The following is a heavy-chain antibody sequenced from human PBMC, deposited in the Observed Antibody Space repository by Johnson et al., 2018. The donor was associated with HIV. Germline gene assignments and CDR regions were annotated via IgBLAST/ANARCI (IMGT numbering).Heavy chain of an antibody. CDR3: ARHSDYVSRGYGFANAFDI. D-gene: IGHD3-22*01. CDR2: ISSNGGST. V-gene: IGHV3-64*01. J-gene: IGHJ3*02. Sequence: VQLVESGGGLVQPGGSLRLSCAASGFTFSNYALYWVRQAPGKGLEYVSAISSNGGSTYYANSVKGRFSISRDNSKNTLYLQRGSLRAEDMAVYYCARHSDYVSRGYGFANAFDIWGQGTKVTVSS. CDR1: GFTFSNYA.